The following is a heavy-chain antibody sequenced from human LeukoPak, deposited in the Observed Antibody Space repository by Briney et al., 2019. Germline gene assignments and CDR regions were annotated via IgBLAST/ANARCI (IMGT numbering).Heavy chain of an antibody. CDR3: ARGGGDSLPLLGMDV. V-gene: IGHV1-2*04. J-gene: IGHJ6*02. D-gene: IGHD4-17*01. CDR2: INPNSGGT. CDR1: GYTFTGYY. Sequence: ASVKVSCKASGYTFTGYYMHWVRQAPGQGLEWMGWINPNSGGTNYAQKFQGWVTMTRDTSISTAYMELSRLKSDDTAVYYCARGGGDSLPLLGMDVWGQGTTVTVSS.